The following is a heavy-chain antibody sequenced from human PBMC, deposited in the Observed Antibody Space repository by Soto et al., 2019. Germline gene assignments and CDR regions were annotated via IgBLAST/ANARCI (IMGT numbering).Heavy chain of an antibody. Sequence: GESLKISCKGSGYSFTSYWISWVRQMPGKGLEWMGRIDPSDSYSNYSPSFEGHVTISADKSISTAYLQCSSLKASDTATYYCARFDIGALDPWGQGTLVTVSS. CDR1: GYSFTSYW. J-gene: IGHJ5*02. CDR3: ARFDIGALDP. D-gene: IGHD2-15*01. V-gene: IGHV5-10-1*01. CDR2: IDPSDSYS.